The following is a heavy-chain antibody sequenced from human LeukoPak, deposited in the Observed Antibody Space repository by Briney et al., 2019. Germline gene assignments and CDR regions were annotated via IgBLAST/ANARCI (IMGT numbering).Heavy chain of an antibody. CDR3: ARDRGYCSSTSCLNWFDP. CDR2: IYTSGST. Sequence: TSETLSLTCTVSGGSISSYYWSWIRQPAGKGLEWIGRIYTSGSTNYNPSLKSRVTMSVDTPKNQFSLKLSSVTAADTAVYYCARDRGYCSSTSCLNWFDPWGQGTLVTVSS. J-gene: IGHJ5*02. D-gene: IGHD2-2*01. V-gene: IGHV4-4*07. CDR1: GGSISSYY.